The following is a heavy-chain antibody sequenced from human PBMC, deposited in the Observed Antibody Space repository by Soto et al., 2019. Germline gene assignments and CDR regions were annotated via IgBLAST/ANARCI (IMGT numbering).Heavy chain of an antibody. Sequence: SETLSLTCTVSGGSISSYYWSWIRQPTGKGLEWIGYIYYSGSTNYNPSLKSRVTISVDTSKNQFSLKLSSVTAADTAVYYCARLGYGSGSYYNVDFDYWDQGTLVTVSS. CDR2: IYYSGST. D-gene: IGHD3-10*01. V-gene: IGHV4-59*08. J-gene: IGHJ4*02. CDR3: ARLGYGSGSYYNVDFDY. CDR1: GGSISSYY.